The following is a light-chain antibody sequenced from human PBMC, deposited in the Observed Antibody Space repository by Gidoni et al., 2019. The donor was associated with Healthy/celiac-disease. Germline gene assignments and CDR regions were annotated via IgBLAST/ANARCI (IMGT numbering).Light chain of an antibody. CDR1: QSVSSSY. CDR2: GAS. CDR3: QQYGGSPLFT. Sequence: EIVLTQSPGTLSLSPGERATLSCRASQSVSSSYLAWYQQKPGQAPRLLIYGASSRATGIPDRFSGSGSGTDFTLTITRLEPEDFAVYYCQQYGGSPLFTFGPXTRVDIK. V-gene: IGKV3-20*01. J-gene: IGKJ3*01.